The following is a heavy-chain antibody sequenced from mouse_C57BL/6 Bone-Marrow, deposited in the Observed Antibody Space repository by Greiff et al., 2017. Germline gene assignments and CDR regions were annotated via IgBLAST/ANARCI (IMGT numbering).Heavy chain of an antibody. CDR2: ISYSGST. Sequence: VKLQQSGPGMVKPSQSLSLPCTFTGYSITSGYDWHWIRHFPGNKLEWMGYISYSGSTNYNPSRKSRISITHDTSKNHFFLKLNSVTTEDTATYYCAKGAGTAWFAYWGQGTLVTVSA. J-gene: IGHJ3*01. D-gene: IGHD4-1*01. V-gene: IGHV3-1*01. CDR1: GYSITSGYD. CDR3: AKGAGTAWFAY.